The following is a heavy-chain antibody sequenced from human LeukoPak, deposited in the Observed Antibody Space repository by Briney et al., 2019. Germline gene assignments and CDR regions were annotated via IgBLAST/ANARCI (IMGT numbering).Heavy chain of an antibody. CDR3: AKSAGVATIYFDS. J-gene: IGHJ4*02. CDR2: IGSDYDR. V-gene: IGHV3-23*01. CDR1: GFAFSSYA. D-gene: IGHD5-12*01. Sequence: GGSLRLSCTASGFAFSSYAMAWVRQAPGKGLEGVAAIGSDYDRVHEDSVKGRFTISRDNSKSTLYLQMDNLRAEDAAVYFYAKSAGVATIYFDSWGQGALVTVSS.